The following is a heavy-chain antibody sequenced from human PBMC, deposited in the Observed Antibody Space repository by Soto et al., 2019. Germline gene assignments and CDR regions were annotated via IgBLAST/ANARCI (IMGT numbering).Heavy chain of an antibody. V-gene: IGHV3-15*01. CDR1: GFTFSNAW. Sequence: EVQLVESGGGLVKPGGSLRLSCAASGFTFSNAWMSWVRQAPGKGLEWVGRIKSKTDGGTTDYAAPVNGRFTISRDDSKNTLYLQMNSLKTEDTAVYYCTTETYSSGWGFDYWGQGTLVTVSS. CDR3: TTETYSSGWGFDY. D-gene: IGHD6-19*01. J-gene: IGHJ4*02. CDR2: IKSKTDGGTT.